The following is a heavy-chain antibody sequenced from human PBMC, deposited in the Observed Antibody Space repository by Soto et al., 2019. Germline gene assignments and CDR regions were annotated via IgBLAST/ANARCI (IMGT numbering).Heavy chain of an antibody. D-gene: IGHD3-10*01. CDR3: AQRLDGSGTSSPFDY. Sequence: QITLKESGPTLVKPTQTLTLTCTFSGFSLSTSGVGVGWIRQPPGKALEWLALIYWDGNEGYSPSLKTSLTXTXAXPXXPVVLTMTTMDPPPTATYYCAQRLDGSGTSSPFDYLCHGTLVTVSS. V-gene: IGHV2-5*02. CDR1: GFSLSTSGVG. J-gene: IGHJ5*01. CDR2: IYWDGNE.